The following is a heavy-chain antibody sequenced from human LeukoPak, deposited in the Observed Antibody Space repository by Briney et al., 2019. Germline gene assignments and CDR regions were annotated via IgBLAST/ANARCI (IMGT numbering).Heavy chain of an antibody. J-gene: IGHJ4*02. D-gene: IGHD1-26*01. CDR1: GGSISSSSYY. CDR2: IYYSGST. CDR3: ARDGGTYLPDY. V-gene: IGHV4-39*02. Sequence: SETLSLTCTVSGGSISSSSYYWGWIRQPPGKGLEWIGSIYYSGSTYYNPSLKSRVTISVDTSKNQFSLKLSSVTAADTAVYYCARDGGTYLPDYWGQGTLVTVSS.